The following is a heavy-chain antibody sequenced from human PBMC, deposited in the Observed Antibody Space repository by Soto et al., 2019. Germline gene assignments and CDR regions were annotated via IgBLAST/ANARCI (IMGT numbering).Heavy chain of an antibody. CDR1: GDSVSSNSAA. D-gene: IGHD6-19*01. CDR3: AREYSAGWST. CDR2: TYYRSKWYN. Sequence: SQTLSLTCVISGDSVSSNSAAWNWIRQSPSRGLEWLGRTYYRSKWYNEYALSVNSRITINPDTSKNQFSLQLNSVTPDDTAVYYCAREYSAGWSTWGQGTLVTVSS. V-gene: IGHV6-1*01. J-gene: IGHJ4*02.